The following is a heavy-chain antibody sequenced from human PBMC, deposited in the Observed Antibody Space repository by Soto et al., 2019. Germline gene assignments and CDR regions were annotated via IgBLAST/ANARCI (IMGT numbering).Heavy chain of an antibody. Sequence: SLRLSCAASGFTFSSYAMHWVRQAPGTGLEWVAVISYDGRDKYYPDSVKGRFTISRDNFKNTLYLQMNSLRAEDTAVYYCARSAGGSYPQYDYWGQGTLVTVSS. CDR3: ARSAGGSYPQYDY. V-gene: IGHV3-30*04. J-gene: IGHJ4*02. D-gene: IGHD1-26*01. CDR2: ISYDGRDK. CDR1: GFTFSSYA.